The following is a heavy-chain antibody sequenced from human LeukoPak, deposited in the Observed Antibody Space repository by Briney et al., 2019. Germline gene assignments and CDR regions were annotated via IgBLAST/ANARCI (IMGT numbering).Heavy chain of an antibody. D-gene: IGHD6-19*01. CDR3: ARDPDRSGWSTFEY. Sequence: GGSLRLSCAASGFTLRSYWMHWVRQAPGTGLVWVSRISSDGITTTYADSVKGRFTISRDNAKNTLYLQMNSLRAEDTALYFCARDPDRSGWSTFEYWGQGTLVTVSS. V-gene: IGHV3-74*01. CDR2: ISSDGITT. CDR1: GFTLRSYW. J-gene: IGHJ4*02.